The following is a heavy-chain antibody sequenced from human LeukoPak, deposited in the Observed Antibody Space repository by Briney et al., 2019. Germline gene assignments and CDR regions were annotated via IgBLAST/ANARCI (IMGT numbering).Heavy chain of an antibody. CDR1: GYTFTGYY. V-gene: IGHV1-2*02. CDR3: ARDPSYSGYEQWVFDY. Sequence: ASVKVSCKASGYTFTGYYMHWVRQAPGQGLEWMGWINPNSGGTNYAQKFQGRVTMTRDTSISTAYMELSRLRSDDTAVYYCARDPSYSGYEQWVFDYWGQGTLVTVSS. J-gene: IGHJ4*02. CDR2: INPNSGGT. D-gene: IGHD5-12*01.